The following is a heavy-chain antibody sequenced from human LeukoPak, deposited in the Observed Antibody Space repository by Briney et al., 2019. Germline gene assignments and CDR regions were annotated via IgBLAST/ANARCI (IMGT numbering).Heavy chain of an antibody. CDR1: GDSVSSNSAA. D-gene: IGHD6-13*01. CDR3: ARQSGAAGIHYGLDV. Sequence: SQTLSLTCVIFGDSVSSNSAAWNWIRQSPSRGLEWLGRTYYRSEWYHDYAVSLKGRVTINPDTSKNQFSLLLNSVTAADTAVYYCARQSGAAGIHYGLDVWGQGTTVTVSS. J-gene: IGHJ6*02. V-gene: IGHV6-1*01. CDR2: TYYRSEWYH.